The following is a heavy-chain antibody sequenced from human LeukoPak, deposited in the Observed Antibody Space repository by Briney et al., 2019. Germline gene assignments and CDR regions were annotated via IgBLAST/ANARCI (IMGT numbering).Heavy chain of an antibody. Sequence: SETLSLTCTVSGGSISSYYWSWIRQPPGKGLEWIGYIYYSGSTNYNPSLKSRVTISVDTSTNQFSLKLSSVTAADTAVYYCARECSTSCEGYYFGMDVWGQGTTVTVSS. J-gene: IGHJ6*02. D-gene: IGHD2-2*01. CDR2: IYYSGST. V-gene: IGHV4-59*01. CDR1: GGSISSYY. CDR3: ARECSTSCEGYYFGMDV.